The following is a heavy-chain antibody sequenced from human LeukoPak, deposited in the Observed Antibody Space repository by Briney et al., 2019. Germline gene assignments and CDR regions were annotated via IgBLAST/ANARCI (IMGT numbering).Heavy chain of an antibody. D-gene: IGHD3-3*01. CDR1: GGTFSSYA. CDR3: ARDGPGFLENAFDI. Sequence: SVKVSCKASGGTFSSYAISWVRQAPGQGLEWMGGIIPIFGTANYAQKFQGRVTITADESTSTAYMELSSLRSEDTAVYYCARDGPGFLENAFDIWGQGTMVTVSS. V-gene: IGHV1-69*13. CDR2: IIPIFGTA. J-gene: IGHJ3*02.